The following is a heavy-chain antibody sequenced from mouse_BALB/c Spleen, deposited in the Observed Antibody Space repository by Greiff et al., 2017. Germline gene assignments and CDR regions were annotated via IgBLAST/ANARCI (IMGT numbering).Heavy chain of an antibody. CDR1: GFTFSSYG. J-gene: IGHJ3*01. CDR3: VRHYDYAEEVVGFAY. Sequence: EVMLVESGGDLVKPGGSLKLSCAASGFTFSSYGMSWVRQTPDKRLEWVATISSGGSYTYYLDSVKGRFTISRDNAKNTLYLQMSSLKSEDTAMYYCVRHYDYAEEVVGFAYWGQGTLVTVSA. CDR2: ISSGGSYT. D-gene: IGHD2-4*01. V-gene: IGHV5-6*01.